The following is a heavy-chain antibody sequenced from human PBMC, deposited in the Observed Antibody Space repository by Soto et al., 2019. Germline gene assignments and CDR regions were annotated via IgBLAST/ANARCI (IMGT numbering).Heavy chain of an antibody. CDR2: ISGSGGST. D-gene: IGHD6-13*01. CDR3: AKIPHSSSWYLDAFDI. CDR1: GFTFSSYA. J-gene: IGHJ3*02. V-gene: IGHV3-23*01. Sequence: EVQLLESGGGLVQPGGSLRLSWAGSGFTFSSYAMSWVRQAPGKGLEWVSAISGSGGSTYYADSVKGRFTISRDNSKNTLYLQMNSLRAEDTAVYYCAKIPHSSSWYLDAFDIWGQGTMVTVFS.